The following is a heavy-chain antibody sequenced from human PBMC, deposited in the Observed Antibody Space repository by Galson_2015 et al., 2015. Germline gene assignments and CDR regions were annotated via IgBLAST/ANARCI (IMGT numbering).Heavy chain of an antibody. Sequence: SGAEVKKPGESLKISCKGSGYSFTSYWIGWVRQMPGKGLEWMGRIDPSDSYTNYSPSFQGHVTISADKSISTAYLQWSSLKASDTAMYYCARALSDILTGYEYFDLWGRGTLVTVSS. D-gene: IGHD3-9*01. CDR1: GYSFTSYW. CDR2: IDPSDSYT. J-gene: IGHJ2*01. CDR3: ARALSDILTGYEYFDL. V-gene: IGHV5-10-1*01.